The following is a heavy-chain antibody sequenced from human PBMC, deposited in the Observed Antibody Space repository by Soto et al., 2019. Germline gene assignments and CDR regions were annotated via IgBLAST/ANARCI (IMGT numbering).Heavy chain of an antibody. V-gene: IGHV3-21*01. CDR3: ARSVGGFDY. CDR1: GFTVSSYS. Sequence: GGSLRISCAASGFTVSSYSMNGFRQAPGKGLEWVSSISSSSSYIYYADSVKGRFTISRDNAKNSLYLQMNSLRAEDTAVYYCARSVGGFDYWGQGTLVTVSS. J-gene: IGHJ4*02. CDR2: ISSSSSYI. D-gene: IGHD3-16*01.